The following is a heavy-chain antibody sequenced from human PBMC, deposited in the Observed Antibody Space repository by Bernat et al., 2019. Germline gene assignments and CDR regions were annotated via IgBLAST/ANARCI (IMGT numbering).Heavy chain of an antibody. D-gene: IGHD2-21*01. CDR3: ARGVDWAFDI. CDR2: IYSGGT. J-gene: IGHJ3*02. CDR1: GLTVSSNH. V-gene: IGHV3-53*05. Sequence: EVQLVETGGGLIQPGGSLRLSCAASGLTVSSNHMSWVRQAPGKGLEWVSVIYSGGTQYADSVKGRFTISRDNSKNTLYLQMNSPRAEDTAVYYCARGVDWAFDIWGRGTTVTVSS.